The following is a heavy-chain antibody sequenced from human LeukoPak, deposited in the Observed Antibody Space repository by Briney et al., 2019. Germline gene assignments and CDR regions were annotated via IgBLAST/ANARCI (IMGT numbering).Heavy chain of an antibody. CDR3: AREGDGYNFDY. CDR1: GFTFSSST. J-gene: IGHJ4*02. V-gene: IGHV3-23*01. Sequence: PGGSLRLSCAASGFTFSSSTMSWVRQVPGKGLEWVSGISASGGSTSYADSVRGRFTISRDNSKNTLYVQMNSLRDEDTAVYYCAREGDGYNFDYWGQGTLVTVSS. D-gene: IGHD5-24*01. CDR2: ISASGGST.